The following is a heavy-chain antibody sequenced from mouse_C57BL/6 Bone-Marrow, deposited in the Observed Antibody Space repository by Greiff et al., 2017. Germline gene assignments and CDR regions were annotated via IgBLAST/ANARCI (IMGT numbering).Heavy chain of an antibody. Sequence: VQLQQSGTVLARPGASVKMSCKTSGYTFTSYWMHWVKQRPGQGLEWIGAIYPGNSDTSYNQKFKGKAKLTAVTSPSTAFLELGSLAREDSAVYYCTRRGNYYGSPARFTYWGQGALVTVSA. CDR1: GYTFTSYW. V-gene: IGHV1-5*01. D-gene: IGHD1-1*01. CDR3: TRRGNYYGSPARFTY. J-gene: IGHJ3*01. CDR2: IYPGNSDT.